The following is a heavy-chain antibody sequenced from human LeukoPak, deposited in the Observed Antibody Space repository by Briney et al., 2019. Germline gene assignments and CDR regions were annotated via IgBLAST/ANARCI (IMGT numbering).Heavy chain of an antibody. Sequence: GGSLRLSCAASGSTFSSYWMSWVRQAPGKGLEWVANIKQDGSEKYYVDSVKGRFTISRDNAKNSLYLQMNSLRAEDTAVYYCARDYPPPPVAGPYYFDYWGQGTLVTVSS. CDR1: GSTFSSYW. V-gene: IGHV3-7*05. D-gene: IGHD6-19*01. CDR3: ARDYPPPPVAGPYYFDY. J-gene: IGHJ4*02. CDR2: IKQDGSEK.